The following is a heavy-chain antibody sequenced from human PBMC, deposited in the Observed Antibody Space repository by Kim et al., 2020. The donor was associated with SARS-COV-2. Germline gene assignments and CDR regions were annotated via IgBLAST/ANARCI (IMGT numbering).Heavy chain of an antibody. J-gene: IGHJ4*02. D-gene: IGHD3-22*01. CDR2: ISYDGSNK. V-gene: IGHV3-30-3*01. Sequence: GGSLRLSCAASGFTFSSYAMHWVRQAPGKGLEWVAVISYDGSNKYYADSVKGRFTISRDNSKNTLYLQMNSLRAEDTAVYYCARDPTYYYDSSGYYSGSYFDYWGQGTLVTVSS. CDR3: ARDPTYYYDSSGYYSGSYFDY. CDR1: GFTFSSYA.